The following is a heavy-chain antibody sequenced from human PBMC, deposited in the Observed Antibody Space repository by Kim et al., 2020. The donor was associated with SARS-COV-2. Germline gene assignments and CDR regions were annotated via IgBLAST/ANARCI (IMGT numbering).Heavy chain of an antibody. CDR1: GFTFSSYA. D-gene: IGHD3-9*01. J-gene: IGHJ6*02. Sequence: GGSLRLSCAASGFTFSSYAMHWVRQAPGKGLEWVAVISYDGSNKYYADSVKGRFTISRDNSKNTLYLQMNSLRAEDTAVYYCARDREYYDILTGYYITSYYYDSYGMAVWGQGTTVTVSS. CDR2: ISYDGSNK. CDR3: ARDREYYDILTGYYITSYYYDSYGMAV. V-gene: IGHV3-30-3*01.